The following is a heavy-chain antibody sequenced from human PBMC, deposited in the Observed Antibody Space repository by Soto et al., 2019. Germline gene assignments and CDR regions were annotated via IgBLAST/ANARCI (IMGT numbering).Heavy chain of an antibody. J-gene: IGHJ3*02. V-gene: IGHV4-34*01. CDR1: GGSFSGYY. D-gene: IGHD6-19*01. CDR2: INHSGST. CDR3: ARRMIIAVARSPAFDI. Sequence: SETLSLTCAVYGGSFSGYYWSWIRQPPGKGLEWIGEINHSGSTNYNPSLKSRVTISVDTSKNQFSLKLSSVTAADTAVYYCARRMIIAVARSPAFDIWGQGTMVTVSS.